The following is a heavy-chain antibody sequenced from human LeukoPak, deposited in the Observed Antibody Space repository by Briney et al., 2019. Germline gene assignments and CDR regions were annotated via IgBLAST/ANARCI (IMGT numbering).Heavy chain of an antibody. CDR1: GGSFSGYY. J-gene: IGHJ6*03. Sequence: PSETLSLTCAVSGGSFSGYYWSWIRQAPGKGLEWIGEINHSGSTNYNPSLKSRVTISTDTSKNQFSLKLTSVTAADTAMYYCARVGLRYYYYYMDVWGKGTTVTVSS. CDR2: INHSGST. D-gene: IGHD2-21*01. V-gene: IGHV4-34*01. CDR3: ARVGLRYYYYYMDV.